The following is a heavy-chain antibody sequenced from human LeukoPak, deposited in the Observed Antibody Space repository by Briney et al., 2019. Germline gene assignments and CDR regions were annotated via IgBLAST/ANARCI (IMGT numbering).Heavy chain of an antibody. V-gene: IGHV3-23*01. J-gene: IGHJ4*02. CDR1: GFTFTTYA. CDR3: AKGAYGSGSYDY. D-gene: IGHD3-10*01. Sequence: GGSLRLSCAASGFTFTTYAMNWVRQAPGKGLEWVSAISGSGGSTYYADSVKGRFTISRDNSKNTLYLQMNSLRAEDTAVYYCAKGAYGSGSYDYWGQGTLVTVSS. CDR2: ISGSGGST.